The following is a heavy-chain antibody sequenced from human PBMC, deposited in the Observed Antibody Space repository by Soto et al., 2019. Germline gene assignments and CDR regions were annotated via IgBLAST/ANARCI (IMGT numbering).Heavy chain of an antibody. CDR2: INPNSGGT. CDR1: GYTFTGYY. J-gene: IGHJ5*02. CDR3: ARDLGDYYDSSGYWFDP. D-gene: IGHD3-22*01. V-gene: IGHV1-2*02. Sequence: ASVKVSCKASGYTFTGYYMHWVRQAPGQGLEWMGWINPNSGGTNYAQKFQGRVTMTRDTSISTAYMELSRLRSDDTAVYYCARDLGDYYDSSGYWFDPWGQGTLVTSPQ.